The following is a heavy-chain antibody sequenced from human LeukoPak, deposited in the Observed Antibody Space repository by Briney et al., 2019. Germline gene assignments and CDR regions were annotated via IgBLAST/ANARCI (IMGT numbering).Heavy chain of an antibody. CDR1: GFTFSSYA. Sequence: PGGSPRLSCAASGFTFSSYAMSWVRQAPGKGLEWVSAISGSGGSTYYADSVKGRFTISRDNSKNTLYLQMNSLRAEGTAVYYCAKSSYYYGSGSYYLEGYFDLWGRGTLVTVSS. J-gene: IGHJ2*01. V-gene: IGHV3-23*01. CDR3: AKSSYYYGSGSYYLEGYFDL. D-gene: IGHD3-10*01. CDR2: ISGSGGST.